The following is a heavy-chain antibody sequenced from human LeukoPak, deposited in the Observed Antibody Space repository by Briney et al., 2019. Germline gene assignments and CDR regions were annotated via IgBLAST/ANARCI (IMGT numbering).Heavy chain of an antibody. D-gene: IGHD1-26*01. CDR1: GFTFSSYS. CDR2: ISSSSSYI. Sequence: GGSLRLSCAASGFTFSSYSMNWVRQAPGKGLEWVSSISSSSSYIYYADSAKGRFTISRDNAKNSLYLQMNSLTAEDTAVYYCARERAGVGATLSWGQGTLVTVSS. J-gene: IGHJ5*02. CDR3: ARERAGVGATLS. V-gene: IGHV3-21*01.